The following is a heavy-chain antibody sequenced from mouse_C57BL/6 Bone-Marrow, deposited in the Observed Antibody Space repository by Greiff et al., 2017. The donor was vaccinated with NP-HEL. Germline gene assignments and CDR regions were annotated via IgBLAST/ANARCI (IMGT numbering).Heavy chain of an antibody. CDR2: IYPRSGNT. CDR3: ARGDDYDWYFDV. V-gene: IGHV1-81*01. Sequence: QVQLQQSGAELARPGASVKLSCKASGYTFTSYGISWVKQRTGQGLEWIGEIYPRSGNTYYNEKFKGTATLTADKSSSTAYMELRSLTSEDSAVYFCARGDDYDWYFDVWGTGTTVTVSS. CDR1: GYTFTSYG. D-gene: IGHD2-4*01. J-gene: IGHJ1*03.